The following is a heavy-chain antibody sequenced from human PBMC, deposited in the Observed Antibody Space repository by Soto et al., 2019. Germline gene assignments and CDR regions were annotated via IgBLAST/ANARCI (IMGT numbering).Heavy chain of an antibody. D-gene: IGHD1-26*01. CDR1: GVSITSSSYY. CDR2: IYYSGST. J-gene: IGHJ5*02. V-gene: IGHV4-39*01. Sequence: SETQSVTCTFSGVSITSSSYYWGWIRQPPGKGLEWIGSIYYSGSTYYNPSLKSRVTISVDTSKNQFSLKLSSVTAADTAVYYCATQEVGGSYVYTFDPWGQGTQVTVSS. CDR3: ATQEVGGSYVYTFDP.